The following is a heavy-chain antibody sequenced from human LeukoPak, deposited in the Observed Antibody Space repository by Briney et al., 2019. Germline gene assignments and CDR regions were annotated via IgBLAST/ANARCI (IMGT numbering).Heavy chain of an antibody. CDR1: GYSFTSYW. CDR2: IDPSDSYT. J-gene: IGHJ3*02. V-gene: IGHV5-10-1*01. D-gene: IGHD4-17*01. Sequence: PGESLRISCKDSGYSFTSYWISWVRQMPGKGLEWMGWIDPSDSYTNSSPSFQGHVTISADKSISTAYLQWSSLKASDTAMYYCARHRGGDYGLDAFDIWGQGTMVTVSS. CDR3: ARHRGGDYGLDAFDI.